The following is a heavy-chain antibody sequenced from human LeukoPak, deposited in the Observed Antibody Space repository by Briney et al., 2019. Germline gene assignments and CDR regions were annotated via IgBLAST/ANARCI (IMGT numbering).Heavy chain of an antibody. J-gene: IGHJ6*02. V-gene: IGHV3-30*18. D-gene: IGHD3-10*01. Sequence: GGSLRLSCAASGFTFSAYGIHWVRQAPGKGLEWVAVISYDGSNKYYVDSVKGRFTISRDNSKNTLYLQMNSPRAEDTALYYCTKDSSSGSSYYFHGMDVWGQGATVTVS. CDR1: GFTFSAYG. CDR3: TKDSSSGSSYYFHGMDV. CDR2: ISYDGSNK.